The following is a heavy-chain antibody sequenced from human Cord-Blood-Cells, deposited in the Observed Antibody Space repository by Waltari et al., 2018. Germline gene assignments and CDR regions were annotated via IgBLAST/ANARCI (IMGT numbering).Heavy chain of an antibody. CDR3: ARSPVLRGDYYYYYGMDV. CDR2: INHSGST. CDR1: GGSFSGYE. J-gene: IGHJ6*02. V-gene: IGHV4-34*01. D-gene: IGHD3-16*01. Sequence: QAQLQQWGAGLLKPAETLSRTCAVYGGSFSGYERSCIRRPPRKGLEWIGEINHSGSTNYNPSLKSRVTISVDTSKNQFSLKLSSVTAADTAVYYCARSPVLRGDYYYYYGMDVWGQGTTVTVSS.